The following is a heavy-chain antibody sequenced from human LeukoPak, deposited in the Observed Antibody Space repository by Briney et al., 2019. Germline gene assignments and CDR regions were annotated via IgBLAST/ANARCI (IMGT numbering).Heavy chain of an antibody. CDR2: ISYDGSNK. Sequence: GRSLRLSCAASGFTFSSYAMHWVRQAPGKGLEWVAVISYDGSNKYYADSVKGRFTISRDNSKSTLYLQMNSLRAEDTAVYYCARSETPMADPFDYWGQGTLVTVSS. V-gene: IGHV3-30-3*01. D-gene: IGHD3-10*01. CDR3: ARSETPMADPFDY. J-gene: IGHJ4*02. CDR1: GFTFSSYA.